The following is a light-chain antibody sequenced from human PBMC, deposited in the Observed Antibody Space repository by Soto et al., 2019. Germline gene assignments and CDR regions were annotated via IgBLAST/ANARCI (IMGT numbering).Light chain of an antibody. CDR2: GAS. CDR1: LSVSSNY. Sequence: VLTQSPATLSLSPGERATLSCRASLSVSSNYVAWYQQKPGQAPRLLIYGASSRATGIPDRFSGSGSGTDFTLTISRLEPEDFAVYYCQQYGSSSSTFGGGTKVDIK. V-gene: IGKV3-20*01. J-gene: IGKJ4*01. CDR3: QQYGSSSST.